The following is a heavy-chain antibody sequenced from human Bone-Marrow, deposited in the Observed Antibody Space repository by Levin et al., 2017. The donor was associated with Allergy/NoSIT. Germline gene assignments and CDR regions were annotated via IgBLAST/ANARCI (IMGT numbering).Heavy chain of an antibody. V-gene: IGHV5-51*01. J-gene: IGHJ5*02. CDR2: IFPGDSDT. CDR3: ARLTTYHYDTNGYYYP. CDR1: GYSFTTYW. Sequence: GGSLRLSCKGSGYSFTTYWIGWVRQIPGKGLEWVGIIFPGDSDTRYSPSFQGQVTISADKSITTAYLQWSSLKASDTAMYYCARLTTYHYDTNGYYYPWGQGTLVTVSS. D-gene: IGHD3-22*01.